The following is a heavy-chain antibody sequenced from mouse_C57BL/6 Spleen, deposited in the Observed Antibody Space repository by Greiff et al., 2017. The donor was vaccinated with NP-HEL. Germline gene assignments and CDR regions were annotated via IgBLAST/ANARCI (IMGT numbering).Heavy chain of an antibody. V-gene: IGHV14-4*01. Sequence: DVQLVESGAELVRPGASVKLSCTASGFNIKDDYMHWVKQRPEQGLEWIGWIDPENGDTEYASKFQGKATITADTSSNTAYLQLSSLTSEDTAVYYCTTRNYGSSYWYFDVWGTGTTVTVSS. D-gene: IGHD1-1*01. J-gene: IGHJ1*03. CDR3: TTRNYGSSYWYFDV. CDR2: IDPENGDT. CDR1: GFNIKDDY.